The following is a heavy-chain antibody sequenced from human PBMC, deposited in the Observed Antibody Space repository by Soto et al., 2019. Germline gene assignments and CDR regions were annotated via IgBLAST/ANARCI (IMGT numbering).Heavy chain of an antibody. V-gene: IGHV5-51*01. Sequence: PGESLKISCRGSGYTFSTYWIAWVRQMPGKGLEWMGIIFPGDSDTIYSPAFQGQVTISADKSSNTAYLQWRSLKASDTAMYYCARQGIRRFCSNDVCRYYFVFWGQGTPVTVSS. CDR1: GYTFSTYW. D-gene: IGHD2-8*01. CDR3: ARQGIRRFCSNDVCRYYFVF. J-gene: IGHJ4*02. CDR2: IFPGDSDT.